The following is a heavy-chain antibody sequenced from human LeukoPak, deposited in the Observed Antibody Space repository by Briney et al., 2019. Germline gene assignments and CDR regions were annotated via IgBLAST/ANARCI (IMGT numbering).Heavy chain of an antibody. CDR2: IYHSGST. CDR3: ASYGSGSYSIFDY. V-gene: IGHV4-4*02. Sequence: SGTLSLTCAVSGGSISSSNWWSWVRQPPGKGLEWIGEIYHSGSTNYNPSLKSRVTISVDKSKNQFSLKLSSVTAADTAVYYCASYGSGSYSIFDYWGQGTLVTVSS. J-gene: IGHJ4*02. D-gene: IGHD3-10*01. CDR1: GGSISSSNW.